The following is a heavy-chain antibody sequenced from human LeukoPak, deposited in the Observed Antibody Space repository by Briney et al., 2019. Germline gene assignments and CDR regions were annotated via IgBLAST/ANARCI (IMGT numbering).Heavy chain of an antibody. Sequence: SETLTLTCTVSGGSVSTYHWSWIRQSAVKGLEWIGRVHNSGTTNYNPSLESRVTMSVDASKNQFSLKLRSVTAADTAVYYCARDGLYSYGYSYFDFWGQGTLVTVSS. CDR2: VHNSGTT. CDR1: GGSVSTYH. D-gene: IGHD5-18*01. V-gene: IGHV4-4*07. J-gene: IGHJ4*02. CDR3: ARDGLYSYGYSYFDF.